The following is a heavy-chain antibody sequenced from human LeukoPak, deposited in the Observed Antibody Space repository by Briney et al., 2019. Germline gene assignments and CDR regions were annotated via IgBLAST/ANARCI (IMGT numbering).Heavy chain of an antibody. CDR1: GGSVSSGSYY. V-gene: IGHV4-61*01. D-gene: IGHD1-1*01. CDR2: IYYSGST. CDR3: AREIRSRGTGWFDP. Sequence: PSETLSLTCTVSGGSVSSGSYYWSWIRQPPGQGLEWIGYIYYSGSTNYNPSLKSRVTISVDTSKNQFSLKLSSVTAADTAVYYCAREIRSRGTGWFDPWGQGTLVTVSS. J-gene: IGHJ5*02.